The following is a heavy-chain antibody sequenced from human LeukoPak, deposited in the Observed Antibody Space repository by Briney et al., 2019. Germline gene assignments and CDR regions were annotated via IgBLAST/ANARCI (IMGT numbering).Heavy chain of an antibody. Sequence: ASVKVSCKASGYSFTGYYIHWVRQAPGQGLEWMGWINPDSGGIIYAQKFQGRVTMTSDTSISTAYMELTGLRSDDTAVYYCARGPHALDIWGQGTMVTVSS. CDR1: GYSFTGYY. J-gene: IGHJ3*02. CDR3: ARGPHALDI. V-gene: IGHV1-2*02. CDR2: INPDSGGI.